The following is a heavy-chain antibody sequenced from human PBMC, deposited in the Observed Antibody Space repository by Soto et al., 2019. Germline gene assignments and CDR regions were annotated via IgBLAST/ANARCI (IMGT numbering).Heavy chain of an antibody. CDR3: ARDLQPLVPYWFDP. J-gene: IGHJ5*02. Sequence: GGSLRLSCPASGFTLCRYSMNRERKAPGKGLEWVSYISSSSSTIYYADSVKGRFTISRDDAKNSLYLQMNSLRAEDTALYYCARDLQPLVPYWFDPWGQGTLVTVSS. D-gene: IGHD2-2*01. CDR2: ISSSSSTI. V-gene: IGHV3-48*01. CDR1: GFTLCRYS.